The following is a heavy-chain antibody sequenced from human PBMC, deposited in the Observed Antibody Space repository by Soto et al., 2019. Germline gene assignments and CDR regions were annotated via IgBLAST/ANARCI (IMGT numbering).Heavy chain of an antibody. Sequence: EVQLVETGGGLIQPGGSLRLSCAASGLTVSSNCMTWVRQAPGKGLEWVSIIYTDGSTDYPDSVKGRFTLSRDNSKNTLYLQLESQKAEDTAVYYCERVGLDDYSYGVALGVWGQGTTVTVSS. D-gene: IGHD4-4*01. J-gene: IGHJ6*02. CDR2: IYTDGST. V-gene: IGHV3-53*02. CDR3: ERVGLDDYSYGVALGV. CDR1: GLTVSSNC.